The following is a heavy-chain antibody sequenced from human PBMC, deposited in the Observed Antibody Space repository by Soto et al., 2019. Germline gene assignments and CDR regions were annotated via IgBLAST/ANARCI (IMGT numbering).Heavy chain of an antibody. Sequence: QVQLVESGGGVVQPGRSLRLSCAASGFTFSNYGMHWVRQAPGKGLEWVAVISYHGSDKYYADSVKGRFTISRDNSKNTLYLQMDSLRAEDTAVYYCAKYHVTTTVTTVGYWGQGTLVSVSS. CDR1: GFTFSNYG. V-gene: IGHV3-30*18. J-gene: IGHJ4*02. CDR2: ISYHGSDK. D-gene: IGHD4-17*01. CDR3: AKYHVTTTVTTVGY.